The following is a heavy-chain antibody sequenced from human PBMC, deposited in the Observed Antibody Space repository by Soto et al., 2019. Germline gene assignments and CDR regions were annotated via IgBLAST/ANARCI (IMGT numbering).Heavy chain of an antibody. V-gene: IGHV4-31*03. CDR1: GGSISSGGYY. Sequence: SETLSLTCTVSGGSISSGGYYWSWIRQHPGKGLEWIGYTYYSGNTYYNQSLKSRVTISVDTSKNQFSLRLSSVTAADTAVYYCASVPAGTAHFDYWGQGTLVTVSS. CDR2: TYYSGNT. J-gene: IGHJ4*02. CDR3: ASVPAGTAHFDY. D-gene: IGHD2-21*02.